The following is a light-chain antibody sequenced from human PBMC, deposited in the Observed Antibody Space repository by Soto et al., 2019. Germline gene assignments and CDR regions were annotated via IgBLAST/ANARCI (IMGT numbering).Light chain of an antibody. CDR2: GES. CDR3: QQYGSSQS. CDR1: QSVSYSY. V-gene: IGKV3-20*01. Sequence: EIVLTQSPGTLSLSPGERATLSYRASQSVSYSYLAWYQQKPGQAPMLLIYGESSRATGIPDRFSGSWSGTDFTLTISRLEPEDFAVYYCQQYGSSQSFGQGTKVEIK. J-gene: IGKJ1*01.